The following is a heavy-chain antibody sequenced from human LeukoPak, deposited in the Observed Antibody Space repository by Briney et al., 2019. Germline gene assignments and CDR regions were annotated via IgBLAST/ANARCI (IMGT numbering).Heavy chain of an antibody. J-gene: IGHJ4*02. CDR3: AREAAAAGNKQIDY. V-gene: IGHV3-48*03. CDR1: GFTFSSYE. Sequence: PGGSLRLSCAASGFTFSSYEMNWVRQAPGKGLEWVSYISSSGSTIYYADSVKGRFTIPRDNAKNSLYLQMNSLRAEDTAVYYCAREAAAAGNKQIDYWGQGTPVTVSS. CDR2: ISSSGSTI. D-gene: IGHD6-13*01.